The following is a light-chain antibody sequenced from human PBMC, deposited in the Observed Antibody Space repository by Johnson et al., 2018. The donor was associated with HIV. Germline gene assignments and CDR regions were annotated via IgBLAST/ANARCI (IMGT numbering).Light chain of an antibody. J-gene: IGLJ1*01. CDR2: DNN. CDR1: SSNIGNNY. CDR3: GTWDSSLGAYV. Sequence: QSVLTQPPSVSAAPGQKVTISCSGSSSNIGNNYVSWYQQLPGTAPKLLIYDNNKRPSGIPDRFSGSKSGTSATLGITGLQTGDEADYYCGTWDSSLGAYVVAPGTKGTV. V-gene: IGLV1-51*01.